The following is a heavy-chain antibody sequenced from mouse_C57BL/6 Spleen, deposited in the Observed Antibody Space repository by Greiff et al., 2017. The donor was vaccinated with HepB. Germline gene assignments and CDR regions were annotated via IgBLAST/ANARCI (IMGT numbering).Heavy chain of an antibody. CDR2: IYPGSGNT. Sequence: QVQLKQSGAELVRPGASVKLSCKASGYTFTDYYINWVKQRPGQGLEWIARIYPGSGNTYYNEKFKGKATLTADKSSSTAYMQLSSLTSEDAAVYYCAGTTVLYYYAMDYWGQGTSVTVSS. V-gene: IGHV1-76*01. CDR1: GYTFTDYY. J-gene: IGHJ4*01. D-gene: IGHD1-1*01. CDR3: AGTTVLYYYAMDY.